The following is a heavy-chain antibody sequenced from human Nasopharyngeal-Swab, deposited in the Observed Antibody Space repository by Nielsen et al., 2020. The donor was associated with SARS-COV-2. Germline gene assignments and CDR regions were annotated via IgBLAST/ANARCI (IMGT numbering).Heavy chain of an antibody. CDR2: LYTSGTT. D-gene: IGHD6-13*01. V-gene: IGHV4-61*02. Sequence: GKGLEWIGRLYTSGTTNYNPSLKSRVTISVDTSKDQFSLKLSSVTAADTAVYYCASVGSSSWYQLWFDPWGQGTLVTVSS. CDR3: ASVGSSSWYQLWFDP. J-gene: IGHJ5*02.